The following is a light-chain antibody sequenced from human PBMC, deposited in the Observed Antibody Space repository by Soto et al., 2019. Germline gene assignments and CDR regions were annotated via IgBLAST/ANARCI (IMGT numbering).Light chain of an antibody. CDR1: QMISNY. J-gene: IGKJ1*01. CDR2: AAS. Sequence: DIQMTQSPSSLSASVGDSVTITCRASQMISNYLNWYHQRPGKAPKLLIFAASTLQSGVPSRFSGGGSGTDFSLTISSLQPEDFATYYCQQSYSTPPTFGQGTKVDIK. CDR3: QQSYSTPPT. V-gene: IGKV1-39*01.